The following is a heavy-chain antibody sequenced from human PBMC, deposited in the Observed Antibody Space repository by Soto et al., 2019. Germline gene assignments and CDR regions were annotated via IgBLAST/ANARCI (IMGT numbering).Heavy chain of an antibody. CDR1: GFTFSNAW. CDR3: TTDLYYYDSSGYSPGPDYYYYGMDV. V-gene: IGHV3-15*01. D-gene: IGHD3-22*01. CDR2: IKSKTDGGTT. J-gene: IGHJ6*02. Sequence: GGSLRLSCAASGFTFSNAWMSWVRQAPGKGLEWVGRIKSKTDGGTTDYAAPVKGRFTISRDDSKNTLYLQMNSLKTEDTAVYYCTTDLYYYDSSGYSPGPDYYYYGMDVWGQGTTVTVSS.